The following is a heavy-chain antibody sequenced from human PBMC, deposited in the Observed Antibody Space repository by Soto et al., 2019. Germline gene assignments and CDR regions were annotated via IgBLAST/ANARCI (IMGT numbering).Heavy chain of an antibody. CDR1: GFTFSSYS. J-gene: IGHJ4*02. Sequence: GGSLRLSCAASGFTFSSYSMNWVRQAPGKGLEWVSSISSSSSYIYYADSVKGRFTISRDNAKNSLYLQMNSLRAEDTAVYYCARVVVRYFDWLQLDYWGQGTLVTVSS. CDR3: ARVVVRYFDWLQLDY. D-gene: IGHD3-9*01. CDR2: ISSSSSYI. V-gene: IGHV3-21*01.